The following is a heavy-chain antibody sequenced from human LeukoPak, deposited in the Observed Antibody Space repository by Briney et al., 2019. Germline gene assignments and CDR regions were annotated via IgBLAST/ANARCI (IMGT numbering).Heavy chain of an antibody. V-gene: IGHV1-2*02. CDR2: INPNSGGT. Sequence: ASVKVSFKASGYTFTGYYMHWVRQAPGQGLEWMGWINPNSGGTNYAQKFQGRVTMTRDTSISTAYMELSRLRSDDTAVYYCARRRGYSYGQPFDYWGQGTLVTVSS. D-gene: IGHD5-18*01. J-gene: IGHJ4*02. CDR3: ARRRGYSYGQPFDY. CDR1: GYTFTGYY.